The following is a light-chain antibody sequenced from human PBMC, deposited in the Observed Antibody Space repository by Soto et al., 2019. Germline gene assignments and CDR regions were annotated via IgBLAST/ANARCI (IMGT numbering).Light chain of an antibody. Sequence: QSVLTQPASVSGSPGQSITISCTGTSSDVGGYNYVSWYQQHPGKAPKLMIYDVSNRPSGVSNRFSGSKSGNTASLTTSGLQAEDEADYYCSSYTSSSTENVFGTGTKLTVL. CDR1: SSDVGGYNY. J-gene: IGLJ1*01. CDR2: DVS. V-gene: IGLV2-14*01. CDR3: SSYTSSSTENV.